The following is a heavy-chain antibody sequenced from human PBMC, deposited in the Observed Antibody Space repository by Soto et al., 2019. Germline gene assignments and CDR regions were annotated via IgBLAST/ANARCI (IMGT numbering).Heavy chain of an antibody. CDR2: IYSGNT. J-gene: IGHJ4*02. CDR3: DREDSAAFFDF. CDR1: GVSISSGGYY. V-gene: IGHV4-30-2*01. Sequence: SETLSLTCAVSGVSISSGGYYWRWIRQPPGKGMDWIGYIYSGNTHYNPSLKSRVNISMDRSKNQVSLTLKSVTAADTAVYYCDREDSAAFFDFCGQRNLATVS. D-gene: IGHD1-26*01.